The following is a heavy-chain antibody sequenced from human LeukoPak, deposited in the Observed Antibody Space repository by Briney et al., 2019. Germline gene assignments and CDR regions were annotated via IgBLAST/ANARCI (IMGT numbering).Heavy chain of an antibody. D-gene: IGHD3-3*01. CDR2: IYPGDSDT. CDR1: GYSFTSYW. J-gene: IGHJ6*02. Sequence: GESLKISCKGSGYSFTSYWIGWVRQMPGKGLEWMGIIYPGDSDTRYSPSFQGQVTISADKSISTAYLQWSSLKASDTAMYYCARLSRDWTIWLRFTVMDVWGQGTTVTVSS. CDR3: ARLSRDWTIWLRFTVMDV. V-gene: IGHV5-51*01.